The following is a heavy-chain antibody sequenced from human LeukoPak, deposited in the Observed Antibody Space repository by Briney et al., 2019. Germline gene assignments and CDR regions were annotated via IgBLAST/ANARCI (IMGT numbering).Heavy chain of an antibody. J-gene: IGHJ4*02. Sequence: PSETLSLTCTVSGGSISSSSYYWGWIRQPPGKGLEWIGSIYYSGSTYYNPSLKSRVTISVDTSKNQFSLKLSSVTAADTAVYYCARGNLGWERNRGYYFDYWGQGTLVTVSS. CDR3: ARGNLGWERNRGYYFDY. V-gene: IGHV4-39*07. CDR1: GGSISSSSYY. D-gene: IGHD1-26*01. CDR2: IYYSGST.